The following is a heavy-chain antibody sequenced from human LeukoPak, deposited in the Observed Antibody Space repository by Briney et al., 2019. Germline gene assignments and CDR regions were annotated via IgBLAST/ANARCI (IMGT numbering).Heavy chain of an antibody. CDR2: IWYDGSNK. V-gene: IGHV3-33*01. Sequence: GGSLRLSCAASGFTFSSYGMHWVRQAPGKGLEWVAVIWYDGSNKYYADSVKGRFTISRDNSKNTLYLQMNSLRAEDTAVYYCAREPAYCSSTSCYRGMDVWGQGTTVTVSS. J-gene: IGHJ6*02. D-gene: IGHD2-2*01. CDR1: GFTFSSYG. CDR3: AREPAYCSSTSCYRGMDV.